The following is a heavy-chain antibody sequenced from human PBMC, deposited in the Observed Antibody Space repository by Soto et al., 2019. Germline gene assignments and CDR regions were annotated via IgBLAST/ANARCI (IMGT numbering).Heavy chain of an antibody. Sequence: QVQLQESGPGLVKPSQTLSLTCTVSGGSISSGGYYWSWIRQHPGKGLEWIGDIYYSGSTYYNPSLKSRVTIAVDTSKNQFSLKLSSVTAADTAVYYGARGIPTVRSSGYLKRVYCDYWGQGTLVTVSS. V-gene: IGHV4-31*03. D-gene: IGHD3-22*01. CDR3: ARGIPTVRSSGYLKRVYCDY. J-gene: IGHJ4*02. CDR1: GGSISSGGYY. CDR2: IYYSGST.